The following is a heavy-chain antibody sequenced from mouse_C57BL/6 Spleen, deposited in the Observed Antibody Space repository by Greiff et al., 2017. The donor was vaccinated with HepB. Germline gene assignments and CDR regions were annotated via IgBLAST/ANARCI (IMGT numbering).Heavy chain of an antibody. V-gene: IGHV1-64*01. J-gene: IGHJ3*01. D-gene: IGHD2-5*01. CDR1: GYTFTSYW. CDR2: IHPNSGST. CDR3: AREGDSNPWFAY. Sequence: QVQLQQPGAELVKPGASVKLSCKASGYTFTSYWMHWVKQRPGQGLEWIGMIHPNSGSTNYNEKFKSKATLTVDKSSSTAYMQISSLTSEDSAVYYCAREGDSNPWFAYWGQGTLVTVSA.